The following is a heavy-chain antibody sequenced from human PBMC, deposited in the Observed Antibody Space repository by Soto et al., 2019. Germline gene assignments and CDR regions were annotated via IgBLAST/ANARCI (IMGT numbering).Heavy chain of an antibody. J-gene: IGHJ5*02. D-gene: IGHD1-1*01. CDR2: ISAYNGNT. Sequence: ASVKVSCKASGYTFTSYCISWVRQAPGQGLEWMGWISAYNGNTNYAQKLQGRVTMTTDTSTSTAYMELRSLRSDDTAVYYCVRDGTKTLRDWFDPWGQGISVNVSS. CDR1: GYTFTSYC. CDR3: VRDGTKTLRDWFDP. V-gene: IGHV1-18*01.